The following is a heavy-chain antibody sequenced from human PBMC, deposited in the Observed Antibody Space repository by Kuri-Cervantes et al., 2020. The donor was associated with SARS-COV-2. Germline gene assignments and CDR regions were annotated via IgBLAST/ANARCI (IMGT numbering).Heavy chain of an antibody. Sequence: ASVKVSCKASGYTFTGYYMHWVRQAPGQGLEWMGWINPNSGGTNYAQKLQGRVTMTTDTSTSTAYMELRSLRSDDTAVYYCARGPLGSYDFWSGYYHNYDYWGQGTLVTVSS. CDR3: ARGPLGSYDFWSGYYHNYDY. CDR2: INPNSGGT. V-gene: IGHV1-2*02. CDR1: GYTFTGYY. D-gene: IGHD3-3*01. J-gene: IGHJ4*02.